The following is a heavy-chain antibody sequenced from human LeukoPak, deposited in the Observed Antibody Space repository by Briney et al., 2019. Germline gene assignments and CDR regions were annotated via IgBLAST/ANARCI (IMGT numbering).Heavy chain of an antibody. V-gene: IGHV3-21*01. Sequence: GGSLRLSCAASGFTFSSYSMNWVRQAPGKGLEWVSSITSSSSYIYYADSVKGRFTISRDHAKNSLYLQMNSLRAEDTAVYYCAREKYSSSSGFDYWGQGTLVTVSS. J-gene: IGHJ4*02. CDR1: GFTFSSYS. D-gene: IGHD6-6*01. CDR2: ITSSSSYI. CDR3: AREKYSSSSGFDY.